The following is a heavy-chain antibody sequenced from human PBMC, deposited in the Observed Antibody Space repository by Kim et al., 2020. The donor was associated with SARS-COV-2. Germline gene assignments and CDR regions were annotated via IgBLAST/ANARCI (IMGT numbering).Heavy chain of an antibody. V-gene: IGHV5-10-1*01. CDR3: ARHSSSWSRPYNWFDP. CDR1: GYSFTSYW. Sequence: GESLKISCKGSGYSFTSYWISWVRQMPGKGLEWMGRIDPSDSYTNYSPSFQGHVTISADKSISTAYLQWSSLKASDTAMYYCARHSSSWSRPYNWFDPWGQGTLVTVSS. J-gene: IGHJ5*02. D-gene: IGHD6-13*01. CDR2: IDPSDSYT.